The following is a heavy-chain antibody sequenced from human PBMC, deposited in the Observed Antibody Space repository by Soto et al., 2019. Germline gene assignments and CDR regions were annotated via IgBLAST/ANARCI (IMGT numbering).Heavy chain of an antibody. V-gene: IGHV3-43*01. Sequence: PGGSLRLSCAASGFTFDDYTMHWVRQAPGEGLEWVSLISWDGGSTYYADSVKGRFTISRDNSKNSLYLQMNSLRTEDTALYYCAKGLSYDFWSGYSPTYYYYYGMDVWGQGTTVTVSS. D-gene: IGHD3-3*01. CDR3: AKGLSYDFWSGYSPTYYYYYGMDV. J-gene: IGHJ6*02. CDR1: GFTFDDYT. CDR2: ISWDGGST.